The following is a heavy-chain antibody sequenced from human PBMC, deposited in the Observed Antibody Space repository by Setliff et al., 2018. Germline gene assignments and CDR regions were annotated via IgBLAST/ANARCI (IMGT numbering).Heavy chain of an antibody. CDR3: AKRGPYCSGGTCHYYFDY. CDR1: GFTFSSYW. CDR2: INPDGSGK. D-gene: IGHD2-15*01. Sequence: GGSLRLSCAASGFTFSSYWMTWVRQVPGKGLEWVANINPDGSGKYYVGSVKGRFTISRDNSKNSLYLEMSSLRAEDTSLYYCAKRGPYCSGGTCHYYFDYWGQGTLVTVSS. J-gene: IGHJ4*02. V-gene: IGHV3-7*01.